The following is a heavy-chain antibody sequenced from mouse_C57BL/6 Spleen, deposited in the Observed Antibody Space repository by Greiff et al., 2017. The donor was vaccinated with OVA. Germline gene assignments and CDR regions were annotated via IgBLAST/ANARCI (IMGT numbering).Heavy chain of an antibody. V-gene: IGHV1-39*01. J-gene: IGHJ4*01. CDR1: GYSFTDYN. CDR3: ARGEYSNYDAMDY. CDR2: ITPNYGTT. D-gene: IGHD2-5*01. Sequence: EVQLQESGPELVKPGASVKISCKASGYSFTDYNMNWVKQSNGTSLEWIGVITPNYGTTSYNQKFKGKATLTVDQSSSTAYLQLSSLTSEDSAVYYCARGEYSNYDAMDYWGQGTSVTVSS.